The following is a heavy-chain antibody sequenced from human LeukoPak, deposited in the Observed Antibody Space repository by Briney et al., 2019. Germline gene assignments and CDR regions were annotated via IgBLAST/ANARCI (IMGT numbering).Heavy chain of an antibody. V-gene: IGHV4-39*07. D-gene: IGHD3-10*01. J-gene: IGHJ3*02. Sequence: PSETLSLTCTVSGGSISSSSYYWGWIRQPPGKGLEWIGSIYCSGSTYYNPSLKSRVTISVDTSKNQFSLKLSSVTAADTAVYYCARWVVHDYLWFGELSPSADAFDIWGQGTMVTVSS. CDR3: ARWVVHDYLWFGELSPSADAFDI. CDR1: GGSISSSSYY. CDR2: IYCSGST.